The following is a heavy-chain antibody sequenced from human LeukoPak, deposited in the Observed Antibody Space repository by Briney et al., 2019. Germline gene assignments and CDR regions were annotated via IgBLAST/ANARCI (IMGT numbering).Heavy chain of an antibody. J-gene: IGHJ6*02. CDR2: ISSSSSYI. CDR1: GFTVSNNY. V-gene: IGHV3-21*01. Sequence: PGGSLRLSCAASGFTVSNNYMTWVRQAPGKGLEWVSSISSSSSYIYYADSVKGRFTISRDNAKNSLYLQMNSLRAEDTAVYYCARVYCSSTSCYPFYYYYYGMDVWGQGTTVTVSS. CDR3: ARVYCSSTSCYPFYYYYYGMDV. D-gene: IGHD2-2*01.